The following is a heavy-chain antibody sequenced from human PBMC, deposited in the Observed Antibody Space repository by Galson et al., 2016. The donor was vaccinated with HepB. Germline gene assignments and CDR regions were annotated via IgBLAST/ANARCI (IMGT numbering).Heavy chain of an antibody. CDR3: AKVHDILSGFYKSYFDY. J-gene: IGHJ4*02. D-gene: IGHD3-9*01. Sequence: SLRLSCAASGFTFRTYAMIWVRQAPGKGLEWVSTISGNVYSTYYADSVKGRFTISRDNSKNTLSLQMNSLRVDDTAVYYCAKVHDILSGFYKSYFDYWGQGTLVAVSS. CDR2: ISGNVYST. CDR1: GFTFRTYA. V-gene: IGHV3-23*01.